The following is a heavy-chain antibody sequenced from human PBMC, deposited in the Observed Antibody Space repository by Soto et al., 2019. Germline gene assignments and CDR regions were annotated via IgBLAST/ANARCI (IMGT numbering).Heavy chain of an antibody. CDR3: ARDLGVGAASDY. Sequence: QVQLVQSGAEVKKPGASVKVSCKASGYTFTSYAMHWVRQAPGQRLEWMGWINAVNGNTKYSQKFQGRVTITRDTSASTAYMELSSLRSEDTAVYYCARDLGVGAASDYWGQGTLVTASS. V-gene: IGHV1-3*01. D-gene: IGHD1-26*01. CDR1: GYTFTSYA. CDR2: INAVNGNT. J-gene: IGHJ4*02.